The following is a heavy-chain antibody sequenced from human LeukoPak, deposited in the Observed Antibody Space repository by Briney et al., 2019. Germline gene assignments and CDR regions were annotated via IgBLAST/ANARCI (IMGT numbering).Heavy chain of an antibody. Sequence: PGESLKISCKGSGYSFTSYWIAWVRQMPDKGLQWMGIIYPADSDTRYSPSFEGQVTISADKSISTAYLQWSSLKASDTAIYYCVKGVSGTYFGMGAWGQGTTVVVSS. J-gene: IGHJ6*02. CDR3: VKGVSGTYFGMGA. D-gene: IGHD3-10*01. V-gene: IGHV5-51*01. CDR2: IYPADSDT. CDR1: GYSFTSYW.